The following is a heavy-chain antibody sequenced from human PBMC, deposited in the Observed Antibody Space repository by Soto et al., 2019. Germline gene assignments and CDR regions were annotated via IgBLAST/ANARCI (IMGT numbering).Heavy chain of an antibody. CDR3: ARDSGPAGRGACDI. D-gene: IGHD6-25*01. V-gene: IGHV3-23*01. J-gene: IGHJ3*02. CDR1: GFTFSTHA. CDR2: VDVGGGST. Sequence: EVQLLESGGGLVQPGGSLRLSCAASGFTFSTHAMIWVRQAPGKGLNWVSTVDVGGGSTYYTDSVKGRFTVSRDNSKNTVYLQLNTLRAEDTAIYFCARDSGPAGRGACDIWGQGTMVTVSS.